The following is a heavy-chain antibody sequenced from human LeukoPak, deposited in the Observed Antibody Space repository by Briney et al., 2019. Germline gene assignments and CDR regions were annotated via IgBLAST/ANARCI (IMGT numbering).Heavy chain of an antibody. V-gene: IGHV4-39*07. D-gene: IGHD1/OR15-1a*01. CDR2: IYYSGST. Sequence: SETLSLTCTVSGGSISSSSYYWGWIRQPPGKGLEWIGSIYYSGSTYYNPSLKSRVTISVDTSKNQFSLKLSSVTAADTAVYYCARWNNQSGYYYMDVWGKGTTVTVSS. CDR3: ARWNNQSGYYYMDV. J-gene: IGHJ6*03. CDR1: GGSISSSSYY.